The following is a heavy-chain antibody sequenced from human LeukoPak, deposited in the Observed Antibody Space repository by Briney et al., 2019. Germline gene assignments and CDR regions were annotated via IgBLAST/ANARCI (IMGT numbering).Heavy chain of an antibody. CDR1: GFPFRTYD. CDR2: IGTSGGT. J-gene: IGHJ5*02. D-gene: IGHD1-14*01. V-gene: IGHV3-13*04. Sequence: AGGSLRLSCAASGFPFRTYDMHWVRQATGKGLEWVSAIGTSGGTYYADTVVGRFTISRDDDKNSLYLQMNGLRAGDTAVYYCVRGGKAYNDEKSFDPWGQGTLVTVSS. CDR3: VRGGKAYNDEKSFDP.